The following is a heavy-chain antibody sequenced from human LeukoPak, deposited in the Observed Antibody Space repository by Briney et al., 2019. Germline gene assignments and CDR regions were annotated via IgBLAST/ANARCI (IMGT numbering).Heavy chain of an antibody. V-gene: IGHV3-21*01. J-gene: IGHJ4*02. CDR3: ARTGIGIAVAGYFDY. D-gene: IGHD6-19*01. CDR2: ISSSSSYI. CDR1: GFTFSSYS. Sequence: GGSLRLSCAASGFTFSSYSMNWVRQAPGKGLEWVSSISSSSSYIYYADSVKGRFTISRDNAKNSLYLQINSLRAEDTAVYYCARTGIGIAVAGYFDYWGQGTLVTVSS.